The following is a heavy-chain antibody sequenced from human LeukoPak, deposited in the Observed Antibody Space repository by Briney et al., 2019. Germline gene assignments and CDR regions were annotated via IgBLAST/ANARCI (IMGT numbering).Heavy chain of an antibody. CDR2: NYNNGNT. Sequence: GGSLRLSCAASGFTVSSNYMSWVRQATGKGLEWVAVNYNNGNTYYADSVKGRFTISRDNSKNTLYLQMNSLRAEDTAVYYCAREVTGGNPFDYWGQGTLVTVSS. CDR3: AREVTGGNPFDY. J-gene: IGHJ4*02. CDR1: GFTVSSNY. V-gene: IGHV3-53*01. D-gene: IGHD4-23*01.